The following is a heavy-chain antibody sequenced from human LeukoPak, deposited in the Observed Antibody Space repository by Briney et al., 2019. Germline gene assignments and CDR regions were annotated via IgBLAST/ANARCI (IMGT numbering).Heavy chain of an antibody. Sequence: SETLSLTCAVYGGSFSGYYWSWIRQPPGKGLEWIGEINHSGSTNYNPSLKSRVTISVDTSKNQFSLKLSSVTAADTAVYYCARRGGRYYYDSSGYYSVTFDYWGQGTLVTVSS. D-gene: IGHD3-22*01. CDR1: GGSFSGYY. CDR3: ARRGGRYYYDSSGYYSVTFDY. J-gene: IGHJ4*02. CDR2: INHSGST. V-gene: IGHV4-34*01.